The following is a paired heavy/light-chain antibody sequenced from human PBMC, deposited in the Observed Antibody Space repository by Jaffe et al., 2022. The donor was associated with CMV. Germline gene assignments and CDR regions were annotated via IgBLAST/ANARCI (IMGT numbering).Heavy chain of an antibody. Sequence: QLQLQESGPGLVKPSETLSLTCTVSGGSISSSSYYWGWIRQPPGKGLEWIGSIYYSGSTYYNPSLKSRVTISVDTSKNQFSLKLSSVTAADTAVYYCARHFPYSSGWPGGKYYFDYWGQGTLVTVSS. CDR3: ARHFPYSSGWPGGKYYFDY. D-gene: IGHD6-19*01. J-gene: IGHJ4*02. V-gene: IGHV4-39*01. CDR1: GGSISSSSYY. CDR2: IYYSGST.
Light chain of an antibody. CDR1: SSNIGAGYD. V-gene: IGLV1-40*01. J-gene: IGLJ3*02. Sequence: QSVLTQPPSVSGAPGQRVTISCTGSSSNIGAGYDVHWYQQLPGTAPKLLIYGNSNRPSGVPDRFSGSKSGTSASLAITGLQAEDEADYYCQSYDSSLSGSDWVFGGGTKLTVL. CDR3: QSYDSSLSGSDWV. CDR2: GNS.